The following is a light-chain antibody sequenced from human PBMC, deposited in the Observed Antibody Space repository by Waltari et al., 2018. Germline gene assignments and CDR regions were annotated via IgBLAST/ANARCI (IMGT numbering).Light chain of an antibody. CDR3: QQYNNRPLT. CDR1: PSVSSN. J-gene: IGKJ4*01. V-gene: IGKV3-15*01. Sequence: EIVMTQSPATLSVSPGERATLSCRASPSVSSNLAWYQQKPGQAPRLLIYGASTRATGIPTRFSGSGSGTEFTLTISSLQSEDFAVYCCQQYNNRPLTFGGGTKVEIK. CDR2: GAS.